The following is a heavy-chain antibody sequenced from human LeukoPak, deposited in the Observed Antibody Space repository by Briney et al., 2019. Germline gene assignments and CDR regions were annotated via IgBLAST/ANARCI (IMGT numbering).Heavy chain of an antibody. CDR1: GFTFSTYA. CDR3: AKDGNDFWSGPTYYYYYGMDV. Sequence: GGSLRLSCAASGFTFSTYAMSWVRQAPGKGLEWVSAISGSGSSTYYADSMKGRFTISRDNSKNTLYLQMNSLRAEDTAVCYCAKDGNDFWSGPTYYYYYGMDVWGQGTTVTVSS. V-gene: IGHV3-23*01. CDR2: ISGSGSST. D-gene: IGHD3-3*01. J-gene: IGHJ6*02.